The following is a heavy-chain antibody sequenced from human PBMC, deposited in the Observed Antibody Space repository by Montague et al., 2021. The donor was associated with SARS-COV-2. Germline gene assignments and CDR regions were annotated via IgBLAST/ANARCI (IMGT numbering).Heavy chain of an antibody. CDR3: ARVHYYTGYVDS. CDR2: IYYSGST. V-gene: IGHV4-59*01. J-gene: IGHJ4*02. Sequence: SETLSLTCTVSGGSMRDYYWSWIRQPPGEGLEWIGYIYYSGSTDYISSLNSRVTLSLDTSKNQFPLNLRSVTAADTAFYYCARVHYYTGYVDSWGQGTLVSVSS. D-gene: IGHD3-10*01. CDR1: GGSMRDYY.